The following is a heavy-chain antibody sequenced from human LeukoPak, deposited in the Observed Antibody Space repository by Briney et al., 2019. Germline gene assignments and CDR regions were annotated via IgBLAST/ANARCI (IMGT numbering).Heavy chain of an antibody. V-gene: IGHV1-46*01. CDR2: INPSGGSI. D-gene: IGHD5-18*01. Sequence: ASVKVSCKASGYIFTSYYMYWVRQAPGQGLEWMGIINPSGGSIRYAQKFQGRVTMTRDTSTSTVYMELSSLRSEDTAMYYCARHRGYGYENGGSDAFDIWGQGTMVTVSS. CDR3: ARHRGYGYENGGSDAFDI. CDR1: GYIFTSYY. J-gene: IGHJ3*02.